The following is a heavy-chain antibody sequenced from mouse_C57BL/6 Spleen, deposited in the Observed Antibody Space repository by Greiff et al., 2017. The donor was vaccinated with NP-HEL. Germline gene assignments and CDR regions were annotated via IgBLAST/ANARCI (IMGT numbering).Heavy chain of an antibody. D-gene: IGHD1-1*01. CDR1: GYTFTSYW. Sequence: VKQSCKASGYTFTSYWMHWVKQRPGRGLEWIGRIDPNSGGTKYNEKFKSKATLTVDKPSSTAYMQLSSLTSEDSAVYYCVSGSSYFDYWGQGTTLTVSS. J-gene: IGHJ2*01. V-gene: IGHV1-72*01. CDR3: VSGSSYFDY. CDR2: IDPNSGGT.